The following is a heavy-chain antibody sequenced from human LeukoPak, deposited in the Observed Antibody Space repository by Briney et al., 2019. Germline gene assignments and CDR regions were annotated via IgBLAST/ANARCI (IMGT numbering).Heavy chain of an antibody. CDR2: IKEDGSER. D-gene: IGHD2-2*01. J-gene: IGHJ5*02. V-gene: IGHV3-7*01. Sequence: GGSLRLSCAASGFTLSTYWMSWVRQAPGKGLECVANIKEDGSERNYVDSVRGRFTISRDNTKNSLYLEMNSLRADDTAVYYCAKDDKGEVVPAYEFDPWGQGTLVTVSS. CDR1: GFTLSTYW. CDR3: AKDDKGEVVPAYEFDP.